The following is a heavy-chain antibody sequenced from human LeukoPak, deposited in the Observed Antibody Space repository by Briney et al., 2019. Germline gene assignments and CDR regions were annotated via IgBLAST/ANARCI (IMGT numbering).Heavy chain of an antibody. Sequence: SETLSLTCTVSGGSISSSSYYWGWIRQPPGKGLEWIGEINHSGSTNYNPSLKSRVTISVDTSKNQFSLKLSSVTAADTAVYYCARGYYYDSSGYFRRGSYLDYWGQGTLVTVSS. CDR3: ARGYYYDSSGYFRRGSYLDY. V-gene: IGHV4-39*07. J-gene: IGHJ4*02. CDR2: INHSGST. D-gene: IGHD3-22*01. CDR1: GGSISSSSYY.